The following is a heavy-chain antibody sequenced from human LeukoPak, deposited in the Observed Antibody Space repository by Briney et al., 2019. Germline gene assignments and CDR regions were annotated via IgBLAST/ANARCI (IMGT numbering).Heavy chain of an antibody. V-gene: IGHV3-30-3*01. CDR1: GFTFSSYA. CDR3: ARNYPDGGGGRYFDWLPVF. J-gene: IGHJ4*02. Sequence: GGSLRLSCAASGFTFSSYAMHWVRQAPGKGLEWVAVISYDGSNKYYADSVKGRFTISRDNAKNSLYLQMNSLRVEDTALYYCARNYPDGGGGRYFDWLPVFWGQGTLVTVSS. D-gene: IGHD3-9*01. CDR2: ISYDGSNK.